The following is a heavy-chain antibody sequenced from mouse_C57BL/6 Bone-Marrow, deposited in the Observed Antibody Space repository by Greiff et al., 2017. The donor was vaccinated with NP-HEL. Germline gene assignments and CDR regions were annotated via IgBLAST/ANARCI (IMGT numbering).Heavy chain of an antibody. Sequence: VQLKESGAELVRPGASVKLSCTASGFNIKDDYMHWVKQRPEQGLEWIGWIDPENGDTEYASKFQGKATITADTSSNTAYLQLSSLTSEDTAVYYCTRGLLLYYAMDYWGQGTSVTVSS. CDR3: TRGLLLYYAMDY. V-gene: IGHV14-4*01. D-gene: IGHD2-3*01. J-gene: IGHJ4*01. CDR1: GFNIKDDY. CDR2: IDPENGDT.